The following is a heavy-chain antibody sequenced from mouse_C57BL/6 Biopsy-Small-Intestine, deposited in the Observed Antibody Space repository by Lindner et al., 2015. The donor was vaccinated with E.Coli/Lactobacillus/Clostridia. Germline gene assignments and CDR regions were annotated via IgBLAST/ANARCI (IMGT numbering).Heavy chain of an antibody. CDR3: ATVYIVVGATPYWYFDL. Sequence: SVKVSCKVSGYTLTKLSIHWVRQAPGKGLEWMGGFDPEDGKTIYAQKFQGRVTMTEDTSTDTAYMVLSSLRSEDTAVYYCATVYIVVGATPYWYFDLWGRGTLVTVSS. CDR2: FDPEDGKT. J-gene: IGHJ1*01. CDR1: GYTLTKLS. D-gene: IGHD1-1*01. V-gene: IGHV1-83*01.